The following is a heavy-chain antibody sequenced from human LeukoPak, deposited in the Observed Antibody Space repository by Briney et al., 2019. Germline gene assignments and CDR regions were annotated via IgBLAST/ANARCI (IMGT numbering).Heavy chain of an antibody. J-gene: IGHJ4*02. D-gene: IGHD4-17*01. CDR2: INPDGSGT. CDR3: ARLFGGVTTFDY. Sequence: GGSLRLSCAASRFSFSPYWMSWVRQGPGKGLDWVASINPDGSGTSYVDSVKGRFTISRDNAQNSLYLQMNSLSAEDTAVYYCARLFGGVTTFDYWGQRTLVTVSS. V-gene: IGHV3-7*01. CDR1: RFSFSPYW.